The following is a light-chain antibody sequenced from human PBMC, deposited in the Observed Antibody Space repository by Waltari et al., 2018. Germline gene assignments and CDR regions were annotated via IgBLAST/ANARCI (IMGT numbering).Light chain of an antibody. J-gene: IGLJ2*01. CDR3: CSYAGP. V-gene: IGLV2-11*01. Sequence: QSALTQPRSVSGSPGQSVAISCTGTSSDVGGYNYVAWDQQHPGKPPKLMMYDVTKRPSGVPDRFSGCKSGNPASLTISGLQADDEADYYCCSYAGPFGGGTKLTVL. CDR2: DVT. CDR1: SSDVGGYNY.